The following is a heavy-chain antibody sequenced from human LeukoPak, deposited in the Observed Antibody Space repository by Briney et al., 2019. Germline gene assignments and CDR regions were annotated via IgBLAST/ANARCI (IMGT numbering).Heavy chain of an antibody. Sequence: GASVKVSCKASGYTFTRYRISWGRQEPGQGVERVGCIIASNANTNYALKLHGTFTMTTDTSTSTPYMNLRSLRSADTAVYYCARGGVVVAATSFDYWGQGTLVTVSS. CDR3: ARGGVVVAATSFDY. D-gene: IGHD2-15*01. J-gene: IGHJ4*02. V-gene: IGHV1-18*01. CDR2: IIASNANT. CDR1: GYTFTRYR.